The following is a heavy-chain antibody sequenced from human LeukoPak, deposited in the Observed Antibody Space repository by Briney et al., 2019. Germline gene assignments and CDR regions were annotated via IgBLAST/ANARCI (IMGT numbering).Heavy chain of an antibody. D-gene: IGHD3-22*01. CDR2: LSYDGTFK. CDR1: GFNFSSFG. V-gene: IGHV3-30*18. CDR3: AKVADYYDSSGRFTYYFDY. Sequence: GRSLRLSCAAPGFNFSSFGMHWVRQAPGKGLEWVAVLSYDGTFKYYADSVKGRFTISRDNSRDTLYLQMNSLRAEDTAVYYCAKVADYYDSSGRFTYYFDYWGQGTLVTVSS. J-gene: IGHJ4*02.